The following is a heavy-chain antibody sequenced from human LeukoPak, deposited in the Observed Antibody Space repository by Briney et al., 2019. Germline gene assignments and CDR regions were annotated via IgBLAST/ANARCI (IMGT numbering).Heavy chain of an antibody. CDR2: INHSGST. CDR3: ARGRVTMVRGAHGTQGYYMDV. J-gene: IGHJ6*03. CDR1: GGSFSGYY. V-gene: IGHV4-34*01. D-gene: IGHD3-10*01. Sequence: PSETLSLTCAVYGGSFSGYYWSWIRQSPGKGLEWIGEINHSGSTKYNPSLKSRVTISVDTSKNQFSLKLNSVTAADTAVYYCARGRVTMVRGAHGTQGYYMDVWSKGTTVTVSS.